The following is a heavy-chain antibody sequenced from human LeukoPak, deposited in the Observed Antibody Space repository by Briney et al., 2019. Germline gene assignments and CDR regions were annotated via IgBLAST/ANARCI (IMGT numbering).Heavy chain of an antibody. CDR2: ISSNGGST. J-gene: IGHJ4*02. D-gene: IGHD4-17*01. CDR3: ARDYGEYYFDY. Sequence: GGSLRLSCAASGSTFSSYAMHWVRQAPGKGLEYVSAISSNGGSTYYANSVKGRFTISRDNAKNSLYLQMNSLRAEDTAVYYCARDYGEYYFDYWGQGTLVTVSS. CDR1: GSTFSSYA. V-gene: IGHV3-64*01.